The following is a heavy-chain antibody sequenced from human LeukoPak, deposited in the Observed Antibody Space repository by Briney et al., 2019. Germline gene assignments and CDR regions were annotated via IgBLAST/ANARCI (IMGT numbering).Heavy chain of an antibody. D-gene: IGHD3-22*01. CDR3: ARDRGSDSSGYYHFDH. J-gene: IGHJ4*02. V-gene: IGHV4-59*12. Sequence: SSETLSLTCTVSGGSISSYYWSWIRQPPGKGLEWIGYVYHIGGTNYNPSPKSRVTISVDRSKNQFSLKLSSVTAADTAVYYCARDRGSDSSGYYHFDHWGQGTLITVSS. CDR2: VYHIGGT. CDR1: GGSISSYY.